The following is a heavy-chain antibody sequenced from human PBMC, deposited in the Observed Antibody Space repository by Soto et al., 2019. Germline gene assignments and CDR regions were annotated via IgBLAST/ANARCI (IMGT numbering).Heavy chain of an antibody. D-gene: IGHD4-17*01. CDR2: INAGNGNT. CDR3: ARDTVTTYFPYYYYYMDV. V-gene: IGHV1-3*01. J-gene: IGHJ6*03. CDR1: GYTFTSYA. Sequence: GASVKVSCKASGYTFTSYAMHWVRQAPGQRLEWMGWINAGNGNTKYSQKFQGRVTITRDTSASTAYMELSSLRSEDTAVYYCARDTVTTYFPYYYYYMDVWGKGTTVTVSS.